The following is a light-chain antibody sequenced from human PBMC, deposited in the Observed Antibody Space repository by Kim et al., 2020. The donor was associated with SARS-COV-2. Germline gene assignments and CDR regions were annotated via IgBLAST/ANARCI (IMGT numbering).Light chain of an antibody. J-gene: IGLJ3*02. V-gene: IGLV1-40*01. CDR2: GNN. CDR3: QSYDSGLSGVV. CDR1: NSNIGTGYV. Sequence: QSVLTQTPSVSGAPGQRVTISCTGSNSNIGTGYVVHWYQQLPGTAPKLLIYGNNNRPSGVPDRFSGSKSGTSASLAITGLQAEDEADYYCQSYDSGLSGVVFGGGTQLTVL.